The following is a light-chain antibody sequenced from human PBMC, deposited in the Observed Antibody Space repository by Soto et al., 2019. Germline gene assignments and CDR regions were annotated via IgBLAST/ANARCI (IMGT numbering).Light chain of an antibody. CDR3: MQGTKWPGT. J-gene: IGKJ2*01. CDR1: QSLVHSDGIAY. Sequence: DVVMTQSPLSLPVTLGQPASISCRSNQSLVHSDGIAYFSWFQQRPGRSPRRLIYKVSNRDSGVPARFSGSGSGTDFALKISRVEAEDVGVYYCMQGTKWPGTFGQGTKLEIK. V-gene: IGKV2-30*02. CDR2: KVS.